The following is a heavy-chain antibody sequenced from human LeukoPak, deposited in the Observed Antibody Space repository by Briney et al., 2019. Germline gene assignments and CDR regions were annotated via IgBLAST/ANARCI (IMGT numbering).Heavy chain of an antibody. CDR1: GFTVSTSY. J-gene: IGHJ4*02. CDR2: IWYDGSNK. D-gene: IGHD1-26*01. CDR3: ARDDEVGAIQFDY. Sequence: HPGGSLRLSCAASGFTVSTSYMSWVRQAPGKGLEWVAVIWYDGSNKYYADSVKGRFTISRDNSKNTLYLQMNSLRAEDTAVYYCARDDEVGAIQFDYWGQGTLVTVSS. V-gene: IGHV3-33*08.